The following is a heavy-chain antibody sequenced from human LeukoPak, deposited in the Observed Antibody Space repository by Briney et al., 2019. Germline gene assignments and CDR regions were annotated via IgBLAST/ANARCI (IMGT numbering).Heavy chain of an antibody. CDR3: ARGEGSGYSYGYYSYY. Sequence: SETLCLTCAVYGGSFSGYYWSWVRQPPGKGLEWFGEINHSGSTNYNPSLKRRVTISVDTSKNQFSLKLSTLTAADTGVYNCARGEGSGYSYGYYSYYWGEGTLVSVSS. V-gene: IGHV4-34*01. CDR2: INHSGST. D-gene: IGHD5-18*01. CDR1: GGSFSGYY. J-gene: IGHJ4*02.